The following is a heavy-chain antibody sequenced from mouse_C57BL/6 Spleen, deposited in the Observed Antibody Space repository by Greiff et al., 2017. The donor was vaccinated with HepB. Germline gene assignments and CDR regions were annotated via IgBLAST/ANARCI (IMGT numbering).Heavy chain of an antibody. Sequence: EVKLQESGPELVKPGASVKIPCKASGYTFTDYNMDWVKQSHGKSLEWIGDINPNNGGTIYNQKFKGKATLTVDKSSSTAYMELRSLTSEDTAVYYCARKDYGSSYAMDYWGQGTSVTVSS. CDR3: ARKDYGSSYAMDY. D-gene: IGHD1-1*01. V-gene: IGHV1-18*01. CDR2: INPNNGGT. CDR1: GYTFTDYN. J-gene: IGHJ4*01.